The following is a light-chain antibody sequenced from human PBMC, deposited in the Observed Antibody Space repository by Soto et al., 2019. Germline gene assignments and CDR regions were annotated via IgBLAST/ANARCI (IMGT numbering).Light chain of an antibody. V-gene: IGKV3-15*01. CDR1: QSVSYN. CDR3: QQYKNWPPLT. Sequence: EIVMTQSPATLYVSPGERATLSCRASQSVSYNLAWYQQKPGQGPRLLIYGAFTRATGIPARFSGSGSGTEFTLTISSLQSEEFAVYYCQQYKNWPPLTFGGGTKVEIK. J-gene: IGKJ4*01. CDR2: GAF.